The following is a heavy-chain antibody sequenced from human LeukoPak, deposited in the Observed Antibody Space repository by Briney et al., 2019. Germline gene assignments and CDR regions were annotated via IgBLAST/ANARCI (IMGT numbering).Heavy chain of an antibody. D-gene: IGHD3-16*02. CDR1: GFTFDDYA. J-gene: IGHJ4*02. CDR3: ARLVWGSYRFLDY. V-gene: IGHV3-7*01. Sequence: GRSLRLSCAASGFTFDDYAMHWVRQAPGKGLEWVANIKQDGSEKYYVDSVKGRFTISRDNAKNSLYLQMNSLRAEDTAVYYCARLVWGSYRFLDYWGQGTLVTVSS. CDR2: IKQDGSEK.